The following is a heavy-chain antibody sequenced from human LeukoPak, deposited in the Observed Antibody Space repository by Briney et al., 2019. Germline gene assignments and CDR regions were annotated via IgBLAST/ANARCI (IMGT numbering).Heavy chain of an antibody. J-gene: IGHJ5*02. CDR3: ARVGGYYDSNP. Sequence: SETLSLTCTVSGGSISSGGYCWSWIRQHPGKGLEWIGYIYYSGSTYYNPSLKSRVTISVDTSKNQFSLKLSSVTAADTAVYYCARVGGYYDSNPWGQGTLVTVSS. D-gene: IGHD3-22*01. V-gene: IGHV4-31*03. CDR1: GGSISSGGYC. CDR2: IYYSGST.